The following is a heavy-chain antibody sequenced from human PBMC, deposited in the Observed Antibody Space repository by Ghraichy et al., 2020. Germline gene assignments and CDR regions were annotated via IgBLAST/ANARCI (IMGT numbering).Heavy chain of an antibody. D-gene: IGHD6-13*01. CDR1: GFTFSSYS. J-gene: IGHJ4*02. V-gene: IGHV3-21*01. CDR3: ARVEAAAGLKVDY. CDR2: ISSSSSYI. Sequence: GALRLSCAASGFTFSSYSMNWVRQAPGKGLEWVSSISSSSSYIYYADSVKGRFTISRDNAKNSLYLQMNSLRAEDTAVYYCARVEAAAGLKVDYWGQGTLVTVSS.